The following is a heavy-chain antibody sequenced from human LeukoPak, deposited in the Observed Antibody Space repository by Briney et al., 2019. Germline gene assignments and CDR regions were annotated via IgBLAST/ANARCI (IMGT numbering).Heavy chain of an antibody. D-gene: IGHD2-2*02. V-gene: IGHV3-23*01. CDR3: AKISFGYCSSTSCYREQQPDDY. Sequence: GGSLRLSCAASGFTFSSYAMSWVRQAPGKGLEGVSAISGSGGSTYYADSVKGRLTVSRDNSKNTLYLQMNSLRAEDTAVYYCAKISFGYCSSTSCYREQQPDDYWGQGTLVTVSS. J-gene: IGHJ4*02. CDR2: ISGSGGST. CDR1: GFTFSSYA.